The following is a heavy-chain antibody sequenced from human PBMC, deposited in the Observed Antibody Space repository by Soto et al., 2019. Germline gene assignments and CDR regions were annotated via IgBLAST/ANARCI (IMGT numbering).Heavy chain of an antibody. D-gene: IGHD2-2*02. CDR1: GGTFSSYA. V-gene: IGHV1-69*01. CDR2: IIPIFGTA. Sequence: QVQLVQSGAEVKKPGSSVKVSCKASGGTFSSYAISWVRQAPGQGLEWMGGIIPIFGTANYAQKFQGRVTITADESTSTAYMELSRLRSEDTAVYYCARDKYCSSTICYNSWFDPWGQGTLVTVSS. CDR3: ARDKYCSSTICYNSWFDP. J-gene: IGHJ5*02.